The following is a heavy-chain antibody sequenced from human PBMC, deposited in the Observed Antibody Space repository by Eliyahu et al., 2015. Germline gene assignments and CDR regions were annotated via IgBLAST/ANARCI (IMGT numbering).Heavy chain of an antibody. V-gene: IGHV3-21*01. J-gene: IGHJ6*02. CDR2: ISSSSSYI. Sequence: EVQLVESGGGLVKPGGSLRLSCAASGFXFXSXSMNWVRQPAGGGGEGVSSISSSSSYIYYADSVKGRFTISRDNAKNSLYLQMNSLRAEDTAVYYCARDEQQLVRVGYGMDVWGQGTTVTVSS. CDR1: GFXFXSXS. CDR3: ARDEQQLVRVGYGMDV. D-gene: IGHD6-13*01.